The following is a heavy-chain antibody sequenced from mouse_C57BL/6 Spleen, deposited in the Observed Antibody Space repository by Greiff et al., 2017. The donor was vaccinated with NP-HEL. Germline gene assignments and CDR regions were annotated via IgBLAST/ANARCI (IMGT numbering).Heavy chain of an antibody. Sequence: VQLQQPGAELVRPGTSVKLSCKASGYTFTSYWMHWVKQRPGQGLEWIGVVDPSDSYTNYNQKFKGKATLTVDTSSSTAYMQLSSLTSEDSAVYYCARPAYDYYLFAYWGQGTLVTVSA. CDR1: GYTFTSYW. D-gene: IGHD2-4*01. V-gene: IGHV1-59*01. J-gene: IGHJ3*01. CDR3: ARPAYDYYLFAY. CDR2: VDPSDSYT.